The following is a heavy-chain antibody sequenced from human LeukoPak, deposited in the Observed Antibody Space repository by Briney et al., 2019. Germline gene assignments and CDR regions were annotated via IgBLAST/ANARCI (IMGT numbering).Heavy chain of an antibody. Sequence: ASVKVSCKASGYTFTSYYMHWVRQAPGQGLEWMGWINPNSGGTNYAQKFQGRVTMTRDTSISIAYMELSRLRSDDTAVYYCARGNYYDSSGYSTGTTNFDYWGQGTLVTVSS. V-gene: IGHV1-2*02. CDR3: ARGNYYDSSGYSTGTTNFDY. CDR1: GYTFTSYY. D-gene: IGHD3-22*01. CDR2: INPNSGGT. J-gene: IGHJ4*02.